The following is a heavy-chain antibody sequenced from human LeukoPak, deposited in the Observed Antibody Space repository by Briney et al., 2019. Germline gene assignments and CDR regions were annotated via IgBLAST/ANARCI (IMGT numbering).Heavy chain of an antibody. CDR1: GGTFSSYT. D-gene: IGHD5-24*01. CDR2: IIPILGIA. Sequence: SVKVSCKASGGTFSSYTISWVRQAPGQGLEWMGRIIPILGIANYAQKFQSRVTITADKSTSTAYMELSSLRSEDTAVYYCARDGYNLAFDYWGQGTLVTVSS. CDR3: ARDGYNLAFDY. J-gene: IGHJ4*02. V-gene: IGHV1-69*04.